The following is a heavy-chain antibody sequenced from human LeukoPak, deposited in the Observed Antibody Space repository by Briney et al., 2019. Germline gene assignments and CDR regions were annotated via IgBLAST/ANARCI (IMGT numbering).Heavy chain of an antibody. J-gene: IGHJ4*02. CDR1: GFIFRNYA. Sequence: GGSLRLSCVASGFIFRNYAMSWVRQAPGKGLEWVSSVTKGGDTYYADSVRGRFFISRDNSKNTLYLQTNSLRVDDTAIYYCAKDEVVGDGHIDFEYWGRETLVTVSS. D-gene: IGHD5-24*01. CDR2: VTKGGDT. CDR3: AKDEVVGDGHIDFEY. V-gene: IGHV3-23*01.